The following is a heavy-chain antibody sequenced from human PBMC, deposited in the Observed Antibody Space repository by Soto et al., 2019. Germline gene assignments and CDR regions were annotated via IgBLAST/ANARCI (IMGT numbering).Heavy chain of an antibody. CDR2: MNPNSGNT. Sequence: ASVKVSCKASGYTFTIYDINWVRQATGQGLEWMGWMNPNSGNTGYAQKFQGRVTMTRNTSISTAYMELSSLRSEDTAVYYCEKTIYVFWCGFIETPCKPVGNYDMAFGAKGTTVPV. CDR3: EKTIYVFWCGFIETPCKPVGNYDMAF. V-gene: IGHV1-8*01. J-gene: IGHJ6*03. CDR1: GYTFTIYD. D-gene: IGHD3-3*01.